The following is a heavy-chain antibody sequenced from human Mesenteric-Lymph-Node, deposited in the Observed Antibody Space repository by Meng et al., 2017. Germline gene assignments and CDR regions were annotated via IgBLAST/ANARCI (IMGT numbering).Heavy chain of an antibody. CDR1: GFTFDDYA. Sequence: GGSLRLSCAASGFTFDDYAMHWVRQAPGKGLEWVSLISWDGGSTYYADSVKGRFTISRDNSKNSLYLQMNSLRAEDTALYYCARGGNYGDYYLGSIVPSDYWGQGTLVTVSS. J-gene: IGHJ4*02. V-gene: IGHV3-43D*03. CDR3: ARGGNYGDYYLGSIVPSDY. D-gene: IGHD4-17*01. CDR2: ISWDGGST.